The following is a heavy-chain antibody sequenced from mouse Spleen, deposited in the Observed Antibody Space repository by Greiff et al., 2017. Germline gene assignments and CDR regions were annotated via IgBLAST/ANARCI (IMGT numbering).Heavy chain of an antibody. CDR3: ARDRSGYWDY. Sequence: EVKLMESEGGLVQPGSSMKLSCTASGFTFSDYYMAWVRQVPEKGLEWVANINYDGSSTYYLDSLKSRFIISRDNAKNILYLQMSSLKSEDTATYYCARDRSGYWDYWGQGTTLTVSS. D-gene: IGHD2-3*01. CDR1: GFTFSDYY. J-gene: IGHJ2*01. CDR2: INYDGSST. V-gene: IGHV5-16*01.